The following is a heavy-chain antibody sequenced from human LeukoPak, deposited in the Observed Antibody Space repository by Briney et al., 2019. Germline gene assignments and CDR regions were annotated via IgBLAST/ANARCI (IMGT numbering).Heavy chain of an antibody. D-gene: IGHD6-13*01. CDR3: ARDLSSSWYLLGYFQH. V-gene: IGHV4-39*07. CDR1: GGSISSSSYY. J-gene: IGHJ1*01. Sequence: SETLSLTCTVSGGSISSSSYYWGWIRQPPGKGLEWIGSIYYSGSTYYNPSLKSRVTISVDTSKNQFSLKLSSVTAADTAVYYCARDLSSSWYLLGYFQHWGQGTLVTVSS. CDR2: IYYSGST.